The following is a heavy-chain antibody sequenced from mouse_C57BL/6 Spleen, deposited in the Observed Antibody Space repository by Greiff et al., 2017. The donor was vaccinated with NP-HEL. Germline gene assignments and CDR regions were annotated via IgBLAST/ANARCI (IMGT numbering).Heavy chain of an antibody. CDR3: ARHYYGSSYYFDY. J-gene: IGHJ2*01. D-gene: IGHD1-1*01. CDR1: GYSITSGYY. Sequence: EVQRVESGPGLVKPSQSLSLTCSVTGYSITSGYYWNWIRQFPGNKLEWMGYISYDGSNNYNPSLKNRISITRDTSTNQFFLKLNSVTTEDTATYYCARHYYGSSYYFDYWGQGTTLTVSS. CDR2: ISYDGSN. V-gene: IGHV3-6*01.